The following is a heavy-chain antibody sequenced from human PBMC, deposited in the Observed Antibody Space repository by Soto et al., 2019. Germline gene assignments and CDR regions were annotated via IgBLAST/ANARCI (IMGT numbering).Heavy chain of an antibody. D-gene: IGHD2-15*01. CDR2: IIPIFGTA. CDR3: ASTVAMTTRVGRDAFDI. CDR1: GGTFSSYA. V-gene: IGHV1-69*12. J-gene: IGHJ3*02. Sequence: QVQLVQSGAEVKKPGSSVKVSCKASGGTFSSYAISWVRQAPGQGLEWMGGIIPIFGTANYAQKFQGRVTITADESTSTAYMELSSLRSEDTAVYYCASTVAMTTRVGRDAFDIWGQGTMVTVSS.